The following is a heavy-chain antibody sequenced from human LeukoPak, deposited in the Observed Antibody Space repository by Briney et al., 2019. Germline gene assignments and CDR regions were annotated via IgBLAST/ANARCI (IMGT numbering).Heavy chain of an antibody. D-gene: IGHD5-12*01. CDR2: IRSKAYGGTT. CDR3: STLGYLSGYDKLVI. J-gene: IGHJ4*02. CDR1: GFTFGDYA. Sequence: VQPGRSLRLSCTASGFTFGDYAMSWFRQAPGKGLEWVGFIRSKAYGGTTEYAASVKGRFTISRDDSKSIAYLQMNSLKTEDTAVYYCSTLGYLSGYDKLVIWGQGTLVTVSS. V-gene: IGHV3-49*03.